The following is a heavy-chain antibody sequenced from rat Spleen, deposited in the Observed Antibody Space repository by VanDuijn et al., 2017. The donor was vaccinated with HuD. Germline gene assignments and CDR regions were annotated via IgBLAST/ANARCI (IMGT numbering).Heavy chain of an antibody. D-gene: IGHD1-12*03. CDR3: ARDRGVSMMVPLMDA. CDR2: IWSGGST. Sequence: QVQLKESGPGLVQPSQTLSLTCTVSGFSLTNYHVSWVRQPPGKGLEWMGVIWSGGSTAHNSLLKSRLSISRDISKSQVFLKMNSLQTEDTATYYCARDRGVSMMVPLMDAWGQGTSVTVSS. V-gene: IGHV2-43*01. CDR1: GFSLTNYH. J-gene: IGHJ4*01.